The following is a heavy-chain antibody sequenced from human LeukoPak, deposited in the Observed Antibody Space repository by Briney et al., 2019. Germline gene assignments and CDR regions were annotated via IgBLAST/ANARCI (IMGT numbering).Heavy chain of an antibody. D-gene: IGHD3-9*01. CDR3: ANSLGPYYDILTGYYSQYFQH. CDR2: ISGSGGST. V-gene: IGHV3-23*01. Sequence: PGGSLRLSCAASGFTFSSYAMSWVRQAPGKGLEWVSAISGSGGSTYYADSVKGRFTISRDNSKNTLYLQMNSLRAEDTAVYYCANSLGPYYDILTGYYSQYFQHWGQGTLVTVSS. J-gene: IGHJ1*01. CDR1: GFTFSSYA.